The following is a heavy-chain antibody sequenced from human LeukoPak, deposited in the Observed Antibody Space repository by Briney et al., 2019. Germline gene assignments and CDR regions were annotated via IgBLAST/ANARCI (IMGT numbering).Heavy chain of an antibody. J-gene: IGHJ4*02. CDR2: INHSGST. D-gene: IGHD3-10*01. V-gene: IGHV4-34*01. CDR3: ARVRITMVRGVNPADY. Sequence: SETLSLTCAVHGGSFSGYYWSWIRQPPGKGLEWIGEINHSGSTNYNPSLKSRVTISVDTSKNQFSLKLSSVTAADTAVYYCARVRITMVRGVNPADYWGQGTLVTVSS. CDR1: GGSFSGYY.